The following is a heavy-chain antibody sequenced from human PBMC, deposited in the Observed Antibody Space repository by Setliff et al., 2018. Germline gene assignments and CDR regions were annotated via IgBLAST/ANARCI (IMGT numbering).Heavy chain of an antibody. V-gene: IGHV1-18*01. D-gene: IGHD6-19*01. CDR1: GYTFTDYG. Sequence: CKASGYTFTDYGISWVRQAPGQGLEWMGYIKSYNGDTYFARNFRGRVTMTTDMSTSTVYMELRTLRSDDTAVYFCARRPIALAGYRKGAFDIWGQGTMVTVSS. CDR3: ARRPIALAGYRKGAFDI. J-gene: IGHJ3*02. CDR2: IKSYNGDT.